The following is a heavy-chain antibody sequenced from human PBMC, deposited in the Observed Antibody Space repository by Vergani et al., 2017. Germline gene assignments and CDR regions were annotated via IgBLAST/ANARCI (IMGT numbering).Heavy chain of an antibody. V-gene: IGHV3-23*01. CDR1: GFTFSSYA. J-gene: IGHJ4*02. D-gene: IGHD4-11*01. CDR2: LSGSGSST. CDR3: ARAVSGLFDY. Sequence: EVQLLESGGGLVQSGGSLRLSCAASGFTFSSYAMGWVRQAPGKGLEWVSVLSGSGSSTYYADSVRGRFTISRDNSKNTLYVQMNSLRGEDTAVYDCARAVSGLFDYWGQGTLVTVSS.